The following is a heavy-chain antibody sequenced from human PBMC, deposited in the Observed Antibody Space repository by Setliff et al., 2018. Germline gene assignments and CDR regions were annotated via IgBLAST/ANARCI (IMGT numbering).Heavy chain of an antibody. D-gene: IGHD5-18*01. CDR1: VFTFSDCY. CDR2: ITNSVGTI. J-gene: IGHJ4*02. CDR3: AKFVGYTYGYDY. Sequence: PGGSLRLSCAASVFTFSDCYMSWIRQAPGKGLEWVSYITNSVGTIYYADSVKSRFTISRENAKNSLFLQMNSLRAEDTALYYCAKFVGYTYGYDYWGRGTLVTVSS. V-gene: IGHV3-11*04.